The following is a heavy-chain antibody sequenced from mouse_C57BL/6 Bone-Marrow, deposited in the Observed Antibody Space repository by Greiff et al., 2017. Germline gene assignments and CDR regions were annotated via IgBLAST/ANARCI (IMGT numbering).Heavy chain of an antibody. CDR3: SIWTYPWFAY. V-gene: IGHV1-50*01. J-gene: IGHJ3*01. D-gene: IGHD1-1*02. CDR2: IDPSDSYT. Sequence: QVQLQQPGAELVKPGASVKLSCTASGYTFTSYWMQWVKQRPGQGLEWIGEIDPSDSYTNYNQKFKGKATVTVDTSSSTACMPLSSLTSEDSAVYYCSIWTYPWFAYWCQWTLVTVSA. CDR1: GYTFTSYW.